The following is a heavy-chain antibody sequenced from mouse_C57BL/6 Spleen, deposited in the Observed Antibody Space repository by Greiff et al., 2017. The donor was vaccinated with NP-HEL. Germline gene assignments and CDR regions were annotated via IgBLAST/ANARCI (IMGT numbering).Heavy chain of an antibody. CDR3: AIDSSGYVRFAY. CDR1: GYTFTSYW. J-gene: IGHJ3*01. V-gene: IGHV1-69*01. Sequence: VKLQQPGAELVMPGASVKLSCKASGYTFTSYWMHWVKQRPGQGLEWIGEIDPSDSYTNYNQKFKGKSTLTVDKSSSTAYMQLSSLTSEDSAVYYCAIDSSGYVRFAYWGQGTLVTVSA. CDR2: IDPSDSYT. D-gene: IGHD3-2*02.